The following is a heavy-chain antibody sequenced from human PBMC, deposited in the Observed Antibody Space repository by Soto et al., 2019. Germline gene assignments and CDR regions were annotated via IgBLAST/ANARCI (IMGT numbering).Heavy chain of an antibody. CDR2: IYYSGST. D-gene: IGHD3-3*01. V-gene: IGHV4-59*01. CDR3: ARASEYYDFWSGYYQYNWFDP. Sequence: SETLSLTCTVSGGSISSYYWSWIRQPPGKGLEWIGYIYYSGSTNYNPSLKSRVTISVDTSKNQFSLKLSSVTAADTAVYYCARASEYYDFWSGYYQYNWFDPWGQGTLVTVS. J-gene: IGHJ5*02. CDR1: GGSISSYY.